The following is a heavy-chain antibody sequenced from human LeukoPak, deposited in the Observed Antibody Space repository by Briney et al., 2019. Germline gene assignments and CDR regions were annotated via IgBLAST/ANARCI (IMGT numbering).Heavy chain of an antibody. CDR3: TREGSSWPYYYYYYMDI. Sequence: GGSLRLSCTASGFTFGDYAMSWVRQAPGKGLEWVGFIRSKTYGGTTEYAASVKGRFTISRDDSKSIAYLQMNSLKTEDTAVYYCTREGSSWPYYYYYYMDIWGKGTTVTISS. D-gene: IGHD6-13*01. CDR2: IRSKTYGGTT. CDR1: GFTFGDYA. V-gene: IGHV3-49*04. J-gene: IGHJ6*03.